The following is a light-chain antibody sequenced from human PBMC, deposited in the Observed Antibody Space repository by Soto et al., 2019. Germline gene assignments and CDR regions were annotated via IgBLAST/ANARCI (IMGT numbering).Light chain of an antibody. CDR2: KAS. J-gene: IGKJ5*01. CDR3: QQYNIYSIT. CDR1: QSISSW. Sequence: DLQLTQSPSTLSASVGDRFTITCRASQSISSWLAWYQQKPGKAPKLLIYKASSLESGVPSRFSGSGSGTEFTLTISSLQPDDFATYYCQQYNIYSITFGQGTRLEI. V-gene: IGKV1-5*03.